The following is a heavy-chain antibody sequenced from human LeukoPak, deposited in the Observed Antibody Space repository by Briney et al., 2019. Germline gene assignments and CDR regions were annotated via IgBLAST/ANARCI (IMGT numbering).Heavy chain of an antibody. CDR2: FDPEDGET. CDR1: GYPLTELS. J-gene: IGHJ6*03. V-gene: IGHV1-24*01. D-gene: IGHD2-15*01. Sequence: ASVKVSCKVSGYPLTELSMHWVRQAPGKGPEWMGGFDPEDGETIYAQKFQGRVTMTEDTSTDTAYMELSSLRSEDTAVYYCATFRYCSGGSCPRGYYYYMDVWGKGTTVTVSS. CDR3: ATFRYCSGGSCPRGYYYYMDV.